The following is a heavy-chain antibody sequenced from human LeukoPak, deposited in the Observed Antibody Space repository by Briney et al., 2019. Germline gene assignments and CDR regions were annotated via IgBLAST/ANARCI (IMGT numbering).Heavy chain of an antibody. CDR3: AREPDYYDSSSEILGDY. Sequence: GASVKVSCKASGYTFTSYGISWVRQAPGQGLEWMGWISAYNGNTNYAQKLQGRVTMTTDTSTSTAYMELRSLRSDDTAVYYCAREPDYYDSSSEILGDYWGQGTLVTVSS. CDR1: GYTFTSYG. CDR2: ISAYNGNT. D-gene: IGHD3-22*01. J-gene: IGHJ4*02. V-gene: IGHV1-18*04.